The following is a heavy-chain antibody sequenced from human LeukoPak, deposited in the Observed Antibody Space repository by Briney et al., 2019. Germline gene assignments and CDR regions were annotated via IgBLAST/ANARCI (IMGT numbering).Heavy chain of an antibody. D-gene: IGHD3-22*01. CDR1: GYSFTSYW. Sequence: ESLKISCKGSGYSFTSYWIGWVRQMPGKGLEWMGIIYPGDSDTRYSPSFQGQVTISADKSINTAYLQWSSLKASDTAMYYCARSVYYDSSAYYYIDYWGQGTLVTVSS. CDR2: IYPGDSDT. J-gene: IGHJ4*02. V-gene: IGHV5-51*01. CDR3: ARSVYYDSSAYYYIDY.